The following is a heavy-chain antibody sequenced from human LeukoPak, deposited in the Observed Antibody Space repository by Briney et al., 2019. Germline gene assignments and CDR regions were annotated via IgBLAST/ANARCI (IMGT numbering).Heavy chain of an antibody. CDR1: GYTLSGYY. J-gene: IGHJ4*02. V-gene: IGHV1-2*06. CDR3: ARDLYVDTAMDYFDY. CDR2: SNPNSGGT. D-gene: IGHD5-18*01. Sequence: ASEKVSCKASGYTLSGYYMHWVRQATGQWLELMGRSNPNSGGTNYAQKFQGRVTMTRDTSISTAYMELSSLRSDDTAVYYCARDLYVDTAMDYFDYWGQGTLVTVSS.